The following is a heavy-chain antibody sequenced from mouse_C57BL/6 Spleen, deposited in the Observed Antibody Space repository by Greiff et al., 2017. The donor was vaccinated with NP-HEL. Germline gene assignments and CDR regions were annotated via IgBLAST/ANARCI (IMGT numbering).Heavy chain of an antibody. V-gene: IGHV1-52*01. CDR1: GYTFTSYW. CDR3: ARGRGSSLDY. Sequence: VQLQQPGAELVRPGSSVKLSCKASGYTFTSYWMHWVKQRPIQGLEWIGNIDPSDSETHYNQKFKDKATLTVDKSSSTAYMQLSSLTSEDSAVYYCARGRGSSLDYWGQGTTLTVSS. D-gene: IGHD1-1*01. J-gene: IGHJ2*01. CDR2: IDPSDSET.